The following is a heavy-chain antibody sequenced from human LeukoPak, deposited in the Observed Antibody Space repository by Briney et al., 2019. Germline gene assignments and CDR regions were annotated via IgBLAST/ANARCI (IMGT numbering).Heavy chain of an antibody. CDR3: ASPSPPTGTTDGFDY. J-gene: IGHJ4*02. CDR2: ISSSSSTI. D-gene: IGHD1-1*01. V-gene: IGHV3-48*01. CDR1: GFTFSSYS. Sequence: GGSLRLSCAASGFTFSSYSMNWVRQAPGKGLEWVSYISSSSSTIYYGDSVKGRFIVSRDNAKNSLYLQMNSLRVEDTAVYYCASPSPPTGTTDGFDYWGQGTLVAVS.